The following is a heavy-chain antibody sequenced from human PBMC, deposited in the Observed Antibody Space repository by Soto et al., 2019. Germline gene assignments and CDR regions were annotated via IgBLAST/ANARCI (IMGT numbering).Heavy chain of an antibody. Sequence: QVQLQESGPGLVKPSQNLSLTCTVSGGSFSSGAYYWSWVRRHPGMGLEWIGYISYRGTPYYNPSLKSRLTISVDASKNQFSLRLSSVTAADTAVYYCARVSATGTRWFDPWGHGTLVTVSS. CDR2: ISYRGTP. J-gene: IGHJ5*02. D-gene: IGHD6-13*01. CDR1: GGSFSSGAYY. CDR3: ARVSATGTRWFDP. V-gene: IGHV4-31*03.